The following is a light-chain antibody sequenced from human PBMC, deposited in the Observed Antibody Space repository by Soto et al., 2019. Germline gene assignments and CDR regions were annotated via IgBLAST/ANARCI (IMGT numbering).Light chain of an antibody. CDR2: EVT. J-gene: IGLJ1*01. CDR3: ASYAGTNTF. CDR1: SSDVGAYNF. Sequence: QSVLTQPPSASGSPGQSVTISCTGTSSDVGAYNFVSWYQQHPGKVPKLMIYEVTKRPSGVPDRFSGSKSGNTASLTVSGLQADDEADYYCASYAGTNTFFGTRTKLTVL. V-gene: IGLV2-8*01.